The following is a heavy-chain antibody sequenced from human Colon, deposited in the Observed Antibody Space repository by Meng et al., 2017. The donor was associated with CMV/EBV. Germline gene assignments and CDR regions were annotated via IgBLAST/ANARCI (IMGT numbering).Heavy chain of an antibody. J-gene: IGHJ6*02. CDR3: ARALKPVGARSGLDV. Sequence: GESLKISCAASGFSFSSYTMNWVRQAPGKGLEWVSFINYRGSDIYYADSVKGRFTISRDNAKNTLYLQLNSLRAEDTAVYYCARALKPVGARSGLDVWGQGTTVTVSS. D-gene: IGHD1-26*01. CDR1: GFSFSSYT. V-gene: IGHV3-21*01. CDR2: INYRGSDI.